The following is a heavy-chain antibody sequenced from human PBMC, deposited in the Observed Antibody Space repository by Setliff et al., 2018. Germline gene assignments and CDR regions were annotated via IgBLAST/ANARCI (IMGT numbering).Heavy chain of an antibody. CDR3: ASHSSSWYR. J-gene: IGHJ5*02. V-gene: IGHV4-4*02. CDR2: IYHSGST. Sequence: SETLSLTCAVSGGSISSSNWWSWGRQPPGKGLEWIGEIYHSGSTNYYPSLKSRVTISVDKSKNQFSLKLTSVTAADTAVYYWASHSSSWYRWGQGTTVTVSS. CDR1: GGSISSSNW. D-gene: IGHD6-13*01.